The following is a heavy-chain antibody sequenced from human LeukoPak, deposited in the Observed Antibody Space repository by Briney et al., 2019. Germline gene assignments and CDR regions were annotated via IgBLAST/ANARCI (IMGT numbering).Heavy chain of an antibody. CDR2: IKHNGDEL. J-gene: IGHJ4*02. CDR3: ARELRTFDS. CDR1: GFTFSSDW. V-gene: IGHV3-7*01. Sequence: PGGSLRLSCAASGFTFSSDWMTWVRQAPGKGLEWVANIKHNGDELNYVDSVEDRFTISRDNAKNSLYLHMTSLRAEDTAVYYCARELRTFDSWGQGTLVTVSS. D-gene: IGHD3-16*01.